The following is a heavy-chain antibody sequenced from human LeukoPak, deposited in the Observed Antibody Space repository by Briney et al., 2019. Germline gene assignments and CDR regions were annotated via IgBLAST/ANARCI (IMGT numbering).Heavy chain of an antibody. D-gene: IGHD3-3*01. J-gene: IGHJ4*02. Sequence: GGSLRLSCAASGFTFSSYEMNWVRQAPGKGLEWVSYISSSGSTIYYADSVKGRFTISRDNSKNTLYLQMNSLRAEDTAVYYCASEIIFGSFDYWGQGTLVTASS. CDR2: ISSSGSTI. V-gene: IGHV3-48*03. CDR3: ASEIIFGSFDY. CDR1: GFTFSSYE.